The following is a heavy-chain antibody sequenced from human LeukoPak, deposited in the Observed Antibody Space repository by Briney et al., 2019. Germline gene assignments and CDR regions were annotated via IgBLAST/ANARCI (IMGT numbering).Heavy chain of an antibody. CDR1: GGSISSYY. CDR3: ARGTYYYDSSGYYFDY. Sequence: KPSETLSLTCTVSGGSISSYYWSWIRQPPGKGLEWIGYIYYSGSTNYNPSLKSRVTISVDTSKNQFSLKVSSVTAADTAVYYCARGTYYYDSSGYYFDYWGQGTLVTVSS. D-gene: IGHD3-22*01. J-gene: IGHJ4*02. CDR2: IYYSGST. V-gene: IGHV4-59*08.